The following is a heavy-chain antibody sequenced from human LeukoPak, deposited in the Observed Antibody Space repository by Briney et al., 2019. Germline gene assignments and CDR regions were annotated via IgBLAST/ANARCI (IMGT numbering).Heavy chain of an antibody. CDR2: IKSKTDGGTT. CDR3: TTTVVIAPSDAFDI. D-gene: IGHD2-21*01. Sequence: GGSLRLSCAASGFTFSNAWMSWVRQAPGKGLEWVGRIKSKTDGGTTDYGAPVKGRFTISRDDSKNTLYLQMNSLKTEDTAVYYCTTTVVIAPSDAFDIWGQGTMVTVSS. V-gene: IGHV3-15*01. CDR1: GFTFSNAW. J-gene: IGHJ3*02.